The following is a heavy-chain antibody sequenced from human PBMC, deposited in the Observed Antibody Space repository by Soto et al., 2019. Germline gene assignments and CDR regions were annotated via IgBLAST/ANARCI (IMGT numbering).Heavy chain of an antibody. CDR3: TTYSSNWPS. V-gene: IGHV3-15*07. J-gene: IGHJ4*02. D-gene: IGHD6-13*01. Sequence: GGSLRLSCAVSGFTFSNAWMNWVRQAPGKGLEWVGRIKTKTDGGTTDYAAPVKGRFTISRDDSSATVFLQMNSLKTEDTAVYYCTTYSSNWPSWGQGTLVTVSS. CDR1: GFTFSNAW. CDR2: IKTKTDGGTT.